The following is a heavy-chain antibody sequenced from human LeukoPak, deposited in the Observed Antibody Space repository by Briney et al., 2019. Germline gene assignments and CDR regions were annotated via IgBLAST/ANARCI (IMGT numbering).Heavy chain of an antibody. Sequence: GGSLRLSCAASGFTFSSYAMSWVRQAPGKGLEWVSYISSSSHSIYYADSVKGRFTVSRDNSQNTLYLQMNSLRTEDTAVYYCAKDMSSSAGFDYWGQGTLVTVSS. J-gene: IGHJ4*02. D-gene: IGHD6-6*01. CDR2: ISSSSHSI. CDR1: GFTFSSYA. CDR3: AKDMSSSAGFDY. V-gene: IGHV3-23*01.